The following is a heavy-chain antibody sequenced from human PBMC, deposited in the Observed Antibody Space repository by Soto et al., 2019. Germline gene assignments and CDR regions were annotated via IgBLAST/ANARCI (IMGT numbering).Heavy chain of an antibody. J-gene: IGHJ4*02. CDR2: IDYSGST. Sequence: SETLSLTCIVSGDSISTSFYYWGWIRQPPGKGLEWIGSIDYSGSTYYNASLKSRVTISVDTSKNQFSLKLSSVTAADTAVYYCARAIGDYFDYWGQGTLVTVSS. D-gene: IGHD3-10*01. CDR1: GDSISTSFYY. CDR3: ARAIGDYFDY. V-gene: IGHV4-39*01.